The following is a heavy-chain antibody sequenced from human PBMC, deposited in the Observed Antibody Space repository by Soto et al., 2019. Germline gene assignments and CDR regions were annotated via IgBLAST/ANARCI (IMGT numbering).Heavy chain of an antibody. Sequence: PGGSLRLSCAASGFTFSSYWMSWVRQAPGKGLEWVANIKQDGSEKYYVDPVKGRFTISRDNAKNSLYLQMNSLRAEDTAVYYCARDRVGYSSSHYGMDVWGQGTTVTVSS. D-gene: IGHD6-6*01. CDR1: GFTFSSYW. CDR2: IKQDGSEK. J-gene: IGHJ6*02. CDR3: ARDRVGYSSSHYGMDV. V-gene: IGHV3-7*01.